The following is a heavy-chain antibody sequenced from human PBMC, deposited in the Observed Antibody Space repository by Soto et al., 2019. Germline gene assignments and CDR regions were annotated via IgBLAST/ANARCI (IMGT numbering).Heavy chain of an antibody. J-gene: IGHJ4*02. D-gene: IGHD3-3*01. CDR2: MNPNSGNT. V-gene: IGHV1-8*01. Sequence: QVQLVQSGAEVKKPGASVKVSCKASGYTFTSYDINWVRQATGQGLEWMGWMNPNSGNTGYAQKFQGRVTMTRNTSIRKANMDLSSLRSEDTAVYYCARGPRITIFGVVPYWGQGTLVTGSS. CDR1: GYTFTSYD. CDR3: ARGPRITIFGVVPY.